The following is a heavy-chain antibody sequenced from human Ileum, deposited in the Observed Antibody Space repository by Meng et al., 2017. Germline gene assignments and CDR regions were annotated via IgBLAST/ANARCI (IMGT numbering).Heavy chain of an antibody. CDR1: GFTFGVYG. D-gene: IGHD3-10*01. V-gene: IGHV3-49*03. Sequence: GSRKISGTASGFTFGVYGISWFRQAPGKGREWVGFIRSKTHSGTTEYAASVKGRFTISRDDSRSIAYLQRNSLKTEDTAVYYCSRAYYYGSETYYQDAFDIWGQGTMVTVSS. CDR2: IRSKTHSGTT. CDR3: SRAYYYGSETYYQDAFDI. J-gene: IGHJ3*02.